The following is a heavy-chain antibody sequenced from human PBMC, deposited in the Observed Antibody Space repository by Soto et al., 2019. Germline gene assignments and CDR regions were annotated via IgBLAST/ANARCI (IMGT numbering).Heavy chain of an antibody. D-gene: IGHD3-10*01. J-gene: IGHJ6*02. Sequence: GESLKISFTGSGYIFTSYWIGWVRQMPGKGLEWMGIIYPGDSDTRYSASFQGQVTISADKSISTAYLQWSSLKAPATAMYYCARQGDYYGSNGMDVWGQGTTVPVYS. CDR2: IYPGDSDT. V-gene: IGHV5-51*01. CDR1: GYIFTSYW. CDR3: ARQGDYYGSNGMDV.